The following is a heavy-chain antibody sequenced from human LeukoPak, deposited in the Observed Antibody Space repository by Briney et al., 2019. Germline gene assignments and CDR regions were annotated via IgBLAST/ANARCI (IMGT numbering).Heavy chain of an antibody. CDR3: ARAHYYYYMDV. CDR2: IHPSDSDT. Sequence: GESLKISCKGSGYSFTSYWIAWVRQMPGKGLEWMGIIHPSDSDTRYSPSFQGQVTMSAGRSINTAYLQWSSLEASDTAMYYCARAHYYYYMDVWGKGTTVTVSS. V-gene: IGHV5-51*01. CDR1: GYSFTSYW. J-gene: IGHJ6*03.